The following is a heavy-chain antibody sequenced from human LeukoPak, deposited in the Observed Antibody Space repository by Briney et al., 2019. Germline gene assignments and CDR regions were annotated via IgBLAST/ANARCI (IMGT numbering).Heavy chain of an antibody. V-gene: IGHV3-48*01. CDR1: GFTFNSYS. CDR3: AREGYYGSGSPPSLYFDY. J-gene: IGHJ4*02. CDR2: ISSSSTTM. Sequence: PGGSLRLSCAASGFTFNSYSMNWVRQAPGKGLEWVSYISSSSTTMYYADSVKGRFTISRDNSRSTLYLQMNSLRPEDTAIYYCAREGYYGSGSPPSLYFDYWGQGTLVTVSS. D-gene: IGHD3-10*01.